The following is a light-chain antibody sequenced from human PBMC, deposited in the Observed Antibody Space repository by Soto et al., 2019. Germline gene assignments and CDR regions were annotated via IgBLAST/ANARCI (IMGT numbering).Light chain of an antibody. V-gene: IGKV1-5*03. CDR1: QNINEY. CDR2: MAS. Sequence: DIQMTQSPSTLSASVGDRVTITCRASQNINEYLAWYQQKPGKAPKLLIYMASSLEGEVPSRFSGSGSGTEFTLTISSLQPENFATYYFQHHDTYSPSWPFGQGTKVEI. J-gene: IGKJ1*01. CDR3: QHHDTYSPSWP.